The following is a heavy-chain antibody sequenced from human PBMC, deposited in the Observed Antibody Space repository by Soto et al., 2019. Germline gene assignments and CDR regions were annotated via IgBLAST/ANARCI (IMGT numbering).Heavy chain of an antibody. CDR2: IFYIGST. CDR1: GGSISSGGYF. J-gene: IGHJ5*01. CDR3: ARSIDS. V-gene: IGHV4-31*03. Sequence: QVQLQESGPGLVKPSQTLSLTCTVSGGSISSGGYFWNWIRQHPGKGLEWIGYIFYIGSTYYNPSLRSRVTLSVDTAKNQFSLKLSSVTAADTAVYYCARSIDSWGQGTLVTVSS.